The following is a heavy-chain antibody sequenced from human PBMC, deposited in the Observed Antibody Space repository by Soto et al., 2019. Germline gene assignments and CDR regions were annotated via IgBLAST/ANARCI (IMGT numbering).Heavy chain of an antibody. CDR3: AREPTYYYDCSGYYPTYYFDY. CDR2: IIPIFGTA. CDR1: GGTFSSYA. V-gene: IGHV1-69*01. D-gene: IGHD3-22*01. J-gene: IGHJ4*02. Sequence: QVQLVQSGAEVKKPGSSVKVSCKASGGTFSSYAISWVRQAPGQGLEWMGGIIPIFGTANYAQKFQGRVTITADESTSTAFMELSSLRSEDTAVYYCAREPTYYYDCSGYYPTYYFDYWGQGTLVTVSS.